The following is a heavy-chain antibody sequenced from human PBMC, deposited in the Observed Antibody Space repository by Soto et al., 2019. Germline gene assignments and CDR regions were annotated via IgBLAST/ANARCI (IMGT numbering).Heavy chain of an antibody. J-gene: IGHJ6*02. V-gene: IGHV1-18*01. CDR2: ISAYNGNT. Sequence: ASVKVSCKASGYTFTSYGISWVRQAPGQGLEWMGWISAYNGNTNYAQKLQGRVTLTTDTSTSTAYMELRSLRSDDTAVYYCATQWVVDYYGMGVCGQGTTVTVS. D-gene: IGHD2-21*01. CDR1: GYTFTSYG. CDR3: ATQWVVDYYGMGV.